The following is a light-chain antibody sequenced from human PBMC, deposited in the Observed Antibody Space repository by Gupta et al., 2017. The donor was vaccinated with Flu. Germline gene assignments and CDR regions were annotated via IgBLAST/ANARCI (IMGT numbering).Light chain of an antibody. CDR1: QGIANY. CDR3: QNYDSALGT. V-gene: IGKV1-27*01. CDR2: AAS. Sequence: PSSMLASVGDRVTITCLTSQGIANYVAWYQQKPGKVPNLLIYAASTLQSGVASRFSCSGSGTDFTLTISSLQPEDVATYYCQNYDSALGTFGGGTKVEIK. J-gene: IGKJ4*01.